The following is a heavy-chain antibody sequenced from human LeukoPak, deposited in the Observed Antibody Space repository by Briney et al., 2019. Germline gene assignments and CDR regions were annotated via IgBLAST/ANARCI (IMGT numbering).Heavy chain of an antibody. D-gene: IGHD3-3*01. CDR2: ISGSGGST. CDR3: AKAPSIKRYYDFWSGYTSPYFDY. V-gene: IGHV3-23*01. Sequence: GGSLRLSCAASGFTFSSYAMSWVRQAPGKGLEWVSAISGSGGSTYYADSVKGRFTISRDNSKNTLCLQMNSLRAEDTAVYYCAKAPSIKRYYDFWSGYTSPYFDYWGQGTLVTVSS. CDR1: GFTFSSYA. J-gene: IGHJ4*02.